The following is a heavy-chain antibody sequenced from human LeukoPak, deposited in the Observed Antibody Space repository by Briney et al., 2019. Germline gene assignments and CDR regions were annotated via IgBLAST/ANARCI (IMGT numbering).Heavy chain of an antibody. D-gene: IGHD6-6*01. CDR2: IYYSGST. Sequence: SETLSLTCTVSGGSISSYYWSWIRQPPGKGLEWIGYIYYSGSTNYNPSLKSRVTISVDTSKNQFSLKLSPVTAADTAVYYCARLGEQLVGFDYWGQGTLVTVSS. J-gene: IGHJ4*02. V-gene: IGHV4-59*08. CDR3: ARLGEQLVGFDY. CDR1: GGSISSYY.